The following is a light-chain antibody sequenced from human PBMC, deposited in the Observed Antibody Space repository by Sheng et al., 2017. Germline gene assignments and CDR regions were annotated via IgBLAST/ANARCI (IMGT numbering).Light chain of an antibody. CDR3: QQRSGWPPSIT. Sequence: IVLTQSPATLSLSPGERATLSCRASQSVADYLAWYQQRPGQAPRLVIYESSNRAVGIPGRFSGSGSGTDFTLTISSLEPEDFAIYYCQQRSGWPPSITFGQGTRLEIK. CDR2: ESS. CDR1: QSVADY. V-gene: IGKV3-11*01. J-gene: IGKJ5*01.